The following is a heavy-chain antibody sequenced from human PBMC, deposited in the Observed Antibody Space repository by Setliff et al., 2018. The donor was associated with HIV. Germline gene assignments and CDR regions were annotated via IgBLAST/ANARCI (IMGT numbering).Heavy chain of an antibody. Sequence: SETLSLTCNISGVSIPTNYWNWIRQPAGKGLEWIGRIYTTGGTNYNPALKSRVTMSIDTSKNQFSLNLTSVTAADTAVYYCARGVITFGGLIGPLPSWGQGTLVTVSS. J-gene: IGHJ5*02. D-gene: IGHD3-16*02. V-gene: IGHV4-4*07. CDR3: ARGVITFGGLIGPLPS. CDR2: IYTTGGT. CDR1: GVSIPTNY.